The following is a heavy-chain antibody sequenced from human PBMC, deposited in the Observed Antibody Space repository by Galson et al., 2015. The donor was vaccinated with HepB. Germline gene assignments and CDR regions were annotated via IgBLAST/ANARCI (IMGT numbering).Heavy chain of an antibody. D-gene: IGHD6-19*01. V-gene: IGHV1-69*06. Sequence: SVKVSCKASGGTFSSYTISWVRQAPGQGLEWMGGIVPIFDTASYAQKFQGRVTITADKSTSTAYMVLSSLTSEDTAVYYCARDSSSGRVRDGMDVWGQGTTVIVSS. CDR3: ARDSSSGRVRDGMDV. J-gene: IGHJ6*02. CDR1: GGTFSSYT. CDR2: IVPIFDTA.